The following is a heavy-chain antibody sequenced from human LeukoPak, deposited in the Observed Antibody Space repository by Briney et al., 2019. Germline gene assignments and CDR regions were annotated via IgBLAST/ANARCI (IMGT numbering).Heavy chain of an antibody. CDR1: GYTFTGYY. Sequence: ASVKVSCKASGYTFTGYYMHWVRQAPGQGLEWMGWISAYNGNTNYAQKLQGRVTMTTDTSTSTAYMELRSLRSDDTAVYYCARDYYGSGSYQYYYYGMDVWGKGTTVTVSS. CDR2: ISAYNGNT. J-gene: IGHJ6*04. V-gene: IGHV1-18*04. CDR3: ARDYYGSGSYQYYYYGMDV. D-gene: IGHD3-10*01.